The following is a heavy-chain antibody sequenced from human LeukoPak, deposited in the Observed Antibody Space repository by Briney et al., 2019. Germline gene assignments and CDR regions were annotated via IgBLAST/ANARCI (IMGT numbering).Heavy chain of an antibody. V-gene: IGHV1-18*04. CDR1: GYTFINYG. J-gene: IGHJ6*03. D-gene: IGHD5-12*01. CDR2: ISGFNGHT. Sequence: ASVKVSFKASGYTFINYGMSWVRQAPGHGLEWMGWISGFNGHTKYSQKSQGRVTMTTDTSTSTAYMEVRSLRSDDTAVYYCARAWLRRKYYYYMDVWGKGTTVTVSS. CDR3: ARAWLRRKYYYYMDV.